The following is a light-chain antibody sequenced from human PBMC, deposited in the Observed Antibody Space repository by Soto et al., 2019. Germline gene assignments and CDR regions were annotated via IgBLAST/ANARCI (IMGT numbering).Light chain of an antibody. V-gene: IGKV3-20*01. CDR1: QSVKYNY. CDR2: GAS. J-gene: IGKJ2*01. Sequence: EVFLTQSPGTLSLSPGERATLSCRASQSVKYNYLLRNYYLAWYQQKPGQAPRLLIYGASSRAAGIPDRFSGSGSGTDFTLSISGLGPEDGGTYYCRHYGGSHTFGQGTKLKIK. CDR3: RHYGGSHT.